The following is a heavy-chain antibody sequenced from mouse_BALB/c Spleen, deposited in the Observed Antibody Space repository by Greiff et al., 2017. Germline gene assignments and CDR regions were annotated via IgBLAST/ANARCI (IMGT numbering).Heavy chain of an antibody. V-gene: IGHV1-80*01. CDR3: ARSDYYGSSYNFDY. Sequence: QVQLKESGAELVRPGSSVKISCKASGYAFSSYWMNWVKQRPGQGLEWIGQIYPGDGDTNYNGKFKGKATLTADKSSSTAYMQLSSLTSEDSAVYFCARSDYYGSSYNFDYWGQGTTLTVSS. CDR1: GYAFSSYW. D-gene: IGHD1-1*01. J-gene: IGHJ2*01. CDR2: IYPGDGDT.